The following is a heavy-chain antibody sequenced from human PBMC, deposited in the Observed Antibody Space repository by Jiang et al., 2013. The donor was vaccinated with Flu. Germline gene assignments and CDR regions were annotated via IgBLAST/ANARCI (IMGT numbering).Heavy chain of an antibody. J-gene: IGHJ5*02. CDR1: GYSFTSYW. D-gene: IGHD6-19*01. CDR2: IYPGDSDT. V-gene: IGHV5-51*01. CDR3: ATSTNTAGTSLWFDP. Sequence: QLVESGAEVKKPGESLKISCKGSGYSFTSYWIAWVRQMPGKGLEWMGIIYPGDSDTRYSPSFQGQVTISADKSISTAYLQWSSLKASDTAMYYCATSTNTAGTSLWFDPWGQGTLVTVSS.